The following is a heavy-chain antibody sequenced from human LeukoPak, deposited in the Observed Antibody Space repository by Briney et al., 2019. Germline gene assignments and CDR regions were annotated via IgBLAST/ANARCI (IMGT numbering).Heavy chain of an antibody. CDR2: IYHGGST. J-gene: IGHJ5*02. CDR1: GGSIRSFY. V-gene: IGHV4-59*01. CDR3: ARGRYYYDSSGYPYNWFDP. D-gene: IGHD3-22*01. Sequence: SETLSLTCTVSGGSIRSFYWSWIRQPPGKGLEWIGYIYHGGSTNYNPSLKSRVTISGDTSKNKFFLNLSSVTAADTAMYYCARGRYYYDSSGYPYNWFDPWGQGTLVTVSS.